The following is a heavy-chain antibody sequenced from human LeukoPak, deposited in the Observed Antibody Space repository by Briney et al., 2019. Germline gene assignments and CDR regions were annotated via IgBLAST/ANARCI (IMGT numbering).Heavy chain of an antibody. CDR2: ISYDGSKQ. V-gene: IGHV3-30*04. J-gene: IGHJ4*02. D-gene: IGHD3-3*01. CDR1: GFTFSNYA. CDR3: GSTIFGVVIDLDSGYY. Sequence: PGGSLRLSCASSGFTFSNYAMHWVRQAPGKGLEWVAVISYDGSKQDYVDPVKGRFTISRDNSKNTLYLQMNSLRAEDTAVYYGGSTIFGVVIDLDSGYYWGQGTLVTVSS.